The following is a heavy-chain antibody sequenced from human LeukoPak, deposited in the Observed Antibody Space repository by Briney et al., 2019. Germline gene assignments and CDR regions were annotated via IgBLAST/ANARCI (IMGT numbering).Heavy chain of an antibody. CDR1: GFTFSNAW. J-gene: IGHJ5*02. D-gene: IGHD3-22*01. V-gene: IGHV3-15*01. CDR2: IKSKTDGGTT. Sequence: PGGSLRLSCAASGFTFSNAWMSWVRQAPGKGLEWVGRIKSKTDGGTTDYAAPVKGRFTISSDDSKNTLYLQMNSLRAEDTAVYYCAKDLSGTYYYDSSGYSWGQGTLVTVSS. CDR3: AKDLSGTYYYDSSGYS.